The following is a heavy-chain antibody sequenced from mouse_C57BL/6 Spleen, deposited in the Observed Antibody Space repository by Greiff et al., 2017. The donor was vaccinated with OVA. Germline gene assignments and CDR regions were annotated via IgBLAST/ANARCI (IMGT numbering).Heavy chain of an antibody. V-gene: IGHV1-64*01. CDR1: GYTFTSYW. J-gene: IGHJ2*01. CDR3: AGVGYYFDY. D-gene: IGHD3-3*01. Sequence: QVQLQQPGAELVKPGASVKLSCKASGYTFTSYWMHWVKQRPGQGLEWIGMIHPNSGSTNYNAKFKSKATLTVDKSSSTAYMQLSSLTSEDSAVYYCAGVGYYFDYWGQGTTLTVSS. CDR2: IHPNSGST.